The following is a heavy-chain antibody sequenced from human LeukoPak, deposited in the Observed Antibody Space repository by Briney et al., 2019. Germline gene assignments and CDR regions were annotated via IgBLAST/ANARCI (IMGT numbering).Heavy chain of an antibody. J-gene: IGHJ4*02. CDR2: IYPGDSDT. D-gene: IGHD2-2*01. CDR1: GYSFTSYW. CDR3: ARLRRGYCSSTSCYAGGLDY. V-gene: IGHV5-51*01. Sequence: GASLQFSCKCSGYSFTSYWIGWVRAMRGKGVEWLGIIYPGDSDTRYSPSFQGQVTISADKSISTAYLQWSSLKASDTAMYYCARLRRGYCSSTSCYAGGLDYWGQGTLVTVSS.